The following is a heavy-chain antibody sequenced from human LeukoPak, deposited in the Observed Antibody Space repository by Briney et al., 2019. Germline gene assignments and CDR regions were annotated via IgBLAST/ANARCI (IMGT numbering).Heavy chain of an antibody. Sequence: ETLSLTCAVYGGSFSGYYWSWIRQPPGKGLEWVANIKQDGSEKYYVDSVKGRFTISRDNAKNSLYLQMNSLRAEDTAVYYCARLSIAAAGNDHWGQGTLVTVSS. V-gene: IGHV3-7*01. CDR3: ARLSIAAAGNDH. D-gene: IGHD6-13*01. J-gene: IGHJ5*02. CDR1: GGSFSGYY. CDR2: IKQDGSEK.